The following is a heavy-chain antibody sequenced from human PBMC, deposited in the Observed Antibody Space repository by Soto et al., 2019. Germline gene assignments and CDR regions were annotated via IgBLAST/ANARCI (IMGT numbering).Heavy chain of an antibody. J-gene: IGHJ6*02. Sequence: SVKVSCKASGGTFSNYAFIWVRQAPGQGLEWMGGIIPVFGTPTYAQNFQGRVTISADESTSTAYMELSSLRSEDTAVYYCASRSITGTTTFYYYGMDVWGRGTTVTVSS. D-gene: IGHD1-7*01. V-gene: IGHV1-69*13. CDR2: IIPVFGTP. CDR3: ASRSITGTTTFYYYGMDV. CDR1: GGTFSNYA.